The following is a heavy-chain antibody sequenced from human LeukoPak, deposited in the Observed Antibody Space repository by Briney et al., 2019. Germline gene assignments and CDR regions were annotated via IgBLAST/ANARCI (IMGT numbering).Heavy chain of an antibody. D-gene: IGHD2-2*01. Sequence: GGSLRLSCAAYGFTFSSYGMHWVRQAPGKGLEWVAFIRYDGSNKYYADSVKGRFTISRDNSKNTLYLQMNSLRAEDTAVYYCAKGEYCSSTSCSLYAFDIWGQGTMVTVSS. CDR2: IRYDGSNK. CDR1: GFTFSSYG. V-gene: IGHV3-30*02. J-gene: IGHJ3*02. CDR3: AKGEYCSSTSCSLYAFDI.